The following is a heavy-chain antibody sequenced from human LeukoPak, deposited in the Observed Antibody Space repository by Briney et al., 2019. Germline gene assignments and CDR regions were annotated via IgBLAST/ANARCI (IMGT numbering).Heavy chain of an antibody. CDR1: GGSISSGSYY. J-gene: IGHJ4*02. CDR2: IYSSGST. V-gene: IGHV4-61*02. CDR3: ARGSHDYGDFYLFDY. D-gene: IGHD4-17*01. Sequence: SQTLSLTCTVSGGSISSGSYYWSWIRQPAGKGLEWIGRIYSSGSTNYNPSLKSRVTISVDTSKNQFSLKLTSVTAADTSVYYCARGSHDYGDFYLFDYWGQGTLVTVSS.